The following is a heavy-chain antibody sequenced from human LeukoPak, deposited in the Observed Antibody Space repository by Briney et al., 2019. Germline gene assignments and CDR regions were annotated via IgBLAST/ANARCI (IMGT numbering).Heavy chain of an antibody. Sequence: GGSLRLSCATSGFTLSSYSMNWVRQAPGKGLEWATFISTSSSYIYYADSVKGRFTISRDNAKNSLYLQMNSLRAEDTAVYYCARAGSSWYFFDYWGQGTLVTVSS. J-gene: IGHJ4*02. V-gene: IGHV3-21*01. CDR1: GFTLSSYS. D-gene: IGHD6-13*01. CDR3: ARAGSSWYFFDY. CDR2: ISTSSSYI.